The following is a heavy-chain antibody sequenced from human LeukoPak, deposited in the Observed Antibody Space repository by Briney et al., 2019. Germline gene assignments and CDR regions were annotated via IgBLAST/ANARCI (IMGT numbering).Heavy chain of an antibody. Sequence: GGSLRLSCAASGFTFSSYGMNWVRQAPGKGLEWVAVMWYDGSSKYYADSVKGRFTISRDNSKNTLYLQMNSLRAEDTAVYYCARYGGYPLFDYWGQGTLVTVSS. CDR2: MWYDGSSK. D-gene: IGHD4-23*01. J-gene: IGHJ4*02. CDR1: GFTFSSYG. CDR3: ARYGGYPLFDY. V-gene: IGHV3-33*01.